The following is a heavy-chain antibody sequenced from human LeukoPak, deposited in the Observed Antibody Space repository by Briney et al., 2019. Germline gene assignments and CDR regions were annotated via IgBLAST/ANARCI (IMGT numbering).Heavy chain of an antibody. J-gene: IGHJ4*02. Sequence: KSSETLSLTCTVSGGSIGSYYWSWIRQPPGKGLEWIGYIYYSGSTNYNPSLKSRVTISVDTSKNQFSLKLSSVTAADTAVYYCARSYGDYSPLGHWGQGTLVTVSS. CDR3: ARSYGDYSPLGH. CDR1: GGSIGSYY. V-gene: IGHV4-59*01. CDR2: IYYSGST. D-gene: IGHD4-17*01.